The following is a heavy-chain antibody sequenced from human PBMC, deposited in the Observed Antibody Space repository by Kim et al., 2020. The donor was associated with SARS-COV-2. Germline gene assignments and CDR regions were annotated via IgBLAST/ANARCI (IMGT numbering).Heavy chain of an antibody. D-gene: IGHD3-3*01. V-gene: IGHV4-31*03. CDR3: ARGASITIFGVVILGGAFDP. J-gene: IGHJ5*02. CDR2: IYYSGIT. Sequence: SETLSLTCTVSGGSISSGGYYWSWIRQHPGKGLEWIGYIYYSGITYYNPSLKSRVTISVDTSKNQFSLKLSSVTAADTAVYYCARGASITIFGVVILGGAFDPWGQGTLVTVSS. CDR1: GGSISSGGYY.